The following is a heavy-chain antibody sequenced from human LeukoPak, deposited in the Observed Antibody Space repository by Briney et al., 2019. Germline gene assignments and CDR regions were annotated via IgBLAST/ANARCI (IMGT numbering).Heavy chain of an antibody. CDR2: LNPNSGAT. J-gene: IGHJ4*02. D-gene: IGHD3-22*01. CDR3: ARGAYYTDKFPLHY. CDR1: GYTFTAYY. Sequence: ASVKVSCKASGYTFTAYYIHLVRQAPRQGLEWMGLLNPNSGATDYAHKFQGRVTLTADTSISTASIELTRLRPDDTAVYYCARGAYYTDKFPLHYWGQGTLVTVSS. V-gene: IGHV1-2*02.